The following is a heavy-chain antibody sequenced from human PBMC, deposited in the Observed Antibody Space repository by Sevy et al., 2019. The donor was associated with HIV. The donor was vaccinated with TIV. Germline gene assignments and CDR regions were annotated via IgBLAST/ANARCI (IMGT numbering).Heavy chain of an antibody. J-gene: IGHJ4*02. D-gene: IGHD1-20*01. CDR2: IYYSGST. CDR1: RGSISGYY. Sequence: SETLSLTCTVSRGSISGYYWSWIRQPPGKGLEWIGYIYYSGSTNYNSSLKSRVTISVDTSKNEFSLMLCSVTAADTAVYYCARSRVITGTFDYWGQGTLVTVSS. CDR3: ARSRVITGTFDY. V-gene: IGHV4-59*01.